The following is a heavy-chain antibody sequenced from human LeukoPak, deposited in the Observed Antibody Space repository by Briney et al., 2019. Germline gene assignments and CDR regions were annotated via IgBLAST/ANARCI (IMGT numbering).Heavy chain of an antibody. D-gene: IGHD3-22*01. J-gene: IGHJ3*02. CDR3: AVDTYYYDSSGEDAFDI. Sequence: ASVKVSCKASGYTFTGYYMHWVRQAPGQGLEWMGWINPNSGGTNYAQKFQGRVTMTRDMSTSTVYMELSSLRSEDTAVYYCAVDTYYYDSSGEDAFDIWGQGTMVTVSS. CDR2: INPNSGGT. CDR1: GYTFTGYY. V-gene: IGHV1-2*02.